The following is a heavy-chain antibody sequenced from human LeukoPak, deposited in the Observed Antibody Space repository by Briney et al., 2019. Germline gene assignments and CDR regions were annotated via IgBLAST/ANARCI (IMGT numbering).Heavy chain of an antibody. CDR1: GFTFSSYS. CDR3: AREGIALRWSYYYYMDV. J-gene: IGHJ6*03. D-gene: IGHD2/OR15-2a*01. CDR2: ISSSSSTI. V-gene: IGHV3-48*01. Sequence: GGSLRLSCAASGFTFSSYSMNWVRQAPGKGLERVSYISSSSSTIYYADSVKGRFTISRDNAKNSLYLQMNSLRAEDTAVYYCAREGIALRWSYYYYMDVWGKGTTVTVSS.